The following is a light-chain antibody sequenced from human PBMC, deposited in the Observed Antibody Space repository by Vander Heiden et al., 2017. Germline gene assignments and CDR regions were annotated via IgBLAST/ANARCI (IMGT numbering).Light chain of an antibody. CDR2: GAS. J-gene: IGKJ1*01. CDR1: QSVSSSY. CDR3: QQYGSSPGT. V-gene: IGKV3-20*01. Sequence: EIRLTQSPGTLSLPPGERATLSCRASQSVSSSYLAWYQQKPGQAPRLLIYGASSRATGIPDRFSGSGSGTDFTLTISRLEPEDFAVYYCQQYGSSPGTFGQGTKVEIK.